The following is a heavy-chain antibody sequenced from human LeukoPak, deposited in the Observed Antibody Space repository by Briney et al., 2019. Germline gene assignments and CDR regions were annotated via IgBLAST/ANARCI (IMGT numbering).Heavy chain of an antibody. CDR1: GYTFTSYY. J-gene: IGHJ4*02. CDR2: INPSGGST. V-gene: IGHV1-46*01. Sequence: ASVKVSCKASGYTFTSYYMHWVRQAPGQGLEWMGIINPSGGSTSYAQKFQGRVTMTWDTFTSTVYMELSSLRSEDTAVYYCARSKWELLTLDYWGQGTLVTVSS. CDR3: ARSKWELLTLDY. D-gene: IGHD1-26*01.